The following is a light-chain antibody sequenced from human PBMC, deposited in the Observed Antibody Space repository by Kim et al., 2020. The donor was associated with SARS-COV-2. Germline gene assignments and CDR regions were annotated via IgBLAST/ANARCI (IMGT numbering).Light chain of an antibody. CDR1: SSDVGGYNY. V-gene: IGLV2-14*01. CDR3: SSYTSRSTVV. CDR2: DVS. Sequence: QSALTQPASVSGSPGQSITISCTGTSSDVGGYNYVCWYQQHPGKAPKLMIYDVSKRPSGVSNRFSGSKSGNTASLTISGLQAEDEADYYCSSYTSRSTVVFGGGTKLTVL. J-gene: IGLJ2*01.